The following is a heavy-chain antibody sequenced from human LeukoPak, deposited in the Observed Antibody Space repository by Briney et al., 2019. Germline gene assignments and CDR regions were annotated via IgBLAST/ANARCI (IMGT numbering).Heavy chain of an antibody. CDR3: AKDPYCTNGVCYTGYYYGMDV. V-gene: IGHV3-23*01. CDR1: GFTFSSYA. J-gene: IGHJ6*02. Sequence: GGSLRLSCAASGFTFSSYAMSWVRQAPGRGLEWVSAISGSGGSTYYADSVKGRFTISRDNSKNTLYLQMNSLRAEDTAVYYCAKDPYCTNGVCYTGYYYGMDVWGQGTTVTVSS. D-gene: IGHD2-8*01. CDR2: ISGSGGST.